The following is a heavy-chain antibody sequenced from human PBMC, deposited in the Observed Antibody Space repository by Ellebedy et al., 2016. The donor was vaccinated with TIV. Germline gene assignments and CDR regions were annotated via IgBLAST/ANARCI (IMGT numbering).Heavy chain of an antibody. V-gene: IGHV3-30*18. CDR1: GFRFSSYC. Sequence: GESLKISCAASGFRFSSYCMHWVRQAPGKGLEWVAVISSDGSDKYYADSVKGRFTFSRDNSKNTLYLQMNSLRAEDTAVYYGAKGVYDSRLSGLDVWGQGTTVTVSS. D-gene: IGHD3-22*01. CDR2: ISSDGSDK. J-gene: IGHJ6*02. CDR3: AKGVYDSRLSGLDV.